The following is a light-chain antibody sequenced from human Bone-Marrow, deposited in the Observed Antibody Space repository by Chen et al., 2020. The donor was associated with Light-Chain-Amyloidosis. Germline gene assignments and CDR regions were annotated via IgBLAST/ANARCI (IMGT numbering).Light chain of an antibody. J-gene: IGKJ3*01. CDR1: KSVLYSSNNKNY. V-gene: IGKV4-1*01. CDR2: WAS. CDR3: QQYYNTLT. Sequence: DIVMTHSPDPLAVSLGESATINYKSSKSVLYSSNNKNYLAWYQQKPGQPPKLLIHWASTRESGVPDRFSGSGSGTDFTLTISSLQAEDVAVYYCQQYYNTLTFGPGTKVNIK.